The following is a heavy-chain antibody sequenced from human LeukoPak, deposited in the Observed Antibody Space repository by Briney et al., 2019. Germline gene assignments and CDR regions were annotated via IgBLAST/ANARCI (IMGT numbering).Heavy chain of an antibody. CDR3: ARGYCATTNCPPHAI. D-gene: IGHD2-8*01. CDR2: VSFDGSRE. J-gene: IGHJ4*02. CDR1: GFTFSSYG. Sequence: GGSLRLSCAASGFTFSSYGMHWVRQAPGKGLEWVAVVSFDGSREYLADSVKHRFTISRDNSKNTLYLQMNSLTVEDTAFYYCARGYCATTNCPPHAIWGQGTLVTVPS. V-gene: IGHV3-30*19.